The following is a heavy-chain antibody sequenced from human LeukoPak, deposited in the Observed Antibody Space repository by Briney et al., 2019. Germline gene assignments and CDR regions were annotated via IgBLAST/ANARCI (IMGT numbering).Heavy chain of an antibody. V-gene: IGHV4-34*01. J-gene: IGHJ2*01. CDR2: INHSGST. CDR1: GFTLSSYS. D-gene: IGHD3-22*01. CDR3: VRRAMSSGYDGWYFDL. Sequence: PGGSLRLPCAASGFTLSSYSMNWVRQAPGKGLEWIGEINHSGSTNYNPSLKSRVTISADTSKNQFSLKLNSVTAADTAVYYCVRRAMSSGYDGWYFDLWGRGTLVTVSS.